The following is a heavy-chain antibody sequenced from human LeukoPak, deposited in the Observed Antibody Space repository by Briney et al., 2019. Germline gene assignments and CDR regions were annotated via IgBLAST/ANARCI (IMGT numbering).Heavy chain of an antibody. V-gene: IGHV4-30-4*01. CDR1: GGSISSGDYY. J-gene: IGHJ3*02. CDR2: IYYSGST. CDR3: AREVIVVVPAASGYGGYDQLNDAFDI. D-gene: IGHD2-2*01. Sequence: PSETLSLTCTVSGGSISSGDYYWSWIRQPPGKGLEWIGYIYYSGSTYYNPSLKSRVTISVDTSKNQFSLKLSSVTAADTAVYYCAREVIVVVPAASGYGGYDQLNDAFDIWGQGTMVTVSS.